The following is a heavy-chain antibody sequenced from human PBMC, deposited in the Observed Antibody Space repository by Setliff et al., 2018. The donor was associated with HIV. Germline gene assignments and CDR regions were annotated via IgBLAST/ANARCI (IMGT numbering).Heavy chain of an antibody. CDR2: ISHSGST. Sequence: SETLSLTCAVYGGPSSGYWSWVRQSPGKGLEWIGEISHSGSTNYNLSLKSRAAISADTSKKQFSLKLSSVTAADTAVYYCARDRPDLYYDSSGDAFDIWGQGTMVTVSS. CDR3: ARDRPDLYYDSSGDAFDI. CDR1: GGPSSGY. J-gene: IGHJ3*02. D-gene: IGHD3-22*01. V-gene: IGHV4-34*01.